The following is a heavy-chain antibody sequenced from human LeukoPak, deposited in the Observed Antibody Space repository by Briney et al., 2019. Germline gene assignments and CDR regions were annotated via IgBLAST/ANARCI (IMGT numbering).Heavy chain of an antibody. V-gene: IGHV4-4*07. CDR3: ARDNTGTRYYYYMDV. J-gene: IGHJ6*03. Sequence: SETLSLTCTVSGGSISSYYWSWIRQPAGKGLEWIGRIYTSGSPNYNPSLKGRVTISVDKSKNQFSLKLSSVTAADTAVYYCARDNTGTRYYYYMDVWGKGTTVTVSS. CDR1: GGSISSYY. CDR2: IYTSGSP. D-gene: IGHD1-7*01.